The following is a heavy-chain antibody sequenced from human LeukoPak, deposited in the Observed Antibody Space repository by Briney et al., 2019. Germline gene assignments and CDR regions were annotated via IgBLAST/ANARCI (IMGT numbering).Heavy chain of an antibody. V-gene: IGHV4-59*12. D-gene: IGHD4-23*01. CDR1: GGSISTSY. J-gene: IGHJ3*02. Sequence: SETLSLTCTVSGGSISTSYWSWIRQPPGKGLEWIGYIYYSGSTNYNPSLKSRVTISVDTSKNQFSLKLSSVTAADTAAYYCARSLQGNPTYDAFDIWGQGTMVTVSS. CDR3: ARSLQGNPTYDAFDI. CDR2: IYYSGST.